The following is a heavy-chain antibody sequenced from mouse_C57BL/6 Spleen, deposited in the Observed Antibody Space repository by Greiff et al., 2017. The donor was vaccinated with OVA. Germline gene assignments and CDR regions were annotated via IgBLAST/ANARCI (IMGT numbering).Heavy chain of an antibody. CDR2: IYPRSGNT. V-gene: IGHV1-81*01. J-gene: IGHJ2*01. CDR3: ARVGGGHDGYRYFDY. Sequence: VQLQQSGAELARPGASVKLSCKASGYTFTSYGISWVKQRTGQGLEWIGEIYPRSGNTYYNEKFKGKATLTADKSSSTAYMELRSLTSEDSAVYVCARVGGGHDGYRYFDYWGQGTTLTVSS. CDR1: GYTFTSYG. D-gene: IGHD2-3*01.